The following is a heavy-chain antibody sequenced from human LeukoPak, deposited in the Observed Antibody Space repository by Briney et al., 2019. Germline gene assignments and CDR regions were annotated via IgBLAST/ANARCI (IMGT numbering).Heavy chain of an antibody. Sequence: KTGGSLRLSCAASGFTFSSYNMNWVRQAPGKGLEWVSSISSSSSYIYYADSVKGRFTISRDNAKNSLYLQMNSLRAEDTAVYYCAKDGGSYYDSSGYYLDFDYWGQGTLVTVSS. J-gene: IGHJ4*02. CDR3: AKDGGSYYDSSGYYLDFDY. V-gene: IGHV3-21*01. CDR1: GFTFSSYN. CDR2: ISSSSSYI. D-gene: IGHD3-22*01.